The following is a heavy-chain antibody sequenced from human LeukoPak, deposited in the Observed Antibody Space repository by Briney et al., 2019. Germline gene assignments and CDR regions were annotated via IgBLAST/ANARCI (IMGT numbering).Heavy chain of an antibody. CDR2: IYYSGST. D-gene: IGHD2/OR15-2a*01. Sequence: PSETLSLTCTVPGGSISSYYWSWIRQPPGKGLEWIGYIYYSGSTNYNPSLKSRVTISVDTSKNQFSLKLSSVTAADTAVYYCAGGAFYGPYYFDYWGQGTLVTVSS. J-gene: IGHJ4*02. V-gene: IGHV4-59*01. CDR3: AGGAFYGPYYFDY. CDR1: GGSISSYY.